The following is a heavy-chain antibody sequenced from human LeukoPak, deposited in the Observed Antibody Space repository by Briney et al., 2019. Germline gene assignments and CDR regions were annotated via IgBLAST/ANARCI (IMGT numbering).Heavy chain of an antibody. CDR1: GFTFSSYS. Sequence: GGSLRLSCSASGFTFSSYSINWVRQAPGKGLEWISSISSSISYIYYADSVKGRFTISRDNAKNSLYLQMNSLRVEDTAVYYCARDSGGPVPAANFDYWGQGTLVTVPS. V-gene: IGHV3-21*01. CDR3: ARDSGGPVPAANFDY. CDR2: ISSSISYI. J-gene: IGHJ4*02. D-gene: IGHD2-2*01.